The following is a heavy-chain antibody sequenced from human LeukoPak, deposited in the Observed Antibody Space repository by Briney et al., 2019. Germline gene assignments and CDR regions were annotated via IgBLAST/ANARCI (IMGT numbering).Heavy chain of an antibody. CDR2: INHSGST. Sequence: SETLCLTCAVYGESFSGYYWSWIRQPPGKGLEWIGEINHSGSTNHNPSLKSRVTISVDTSKNQFSLKLRSVTAADTAVYYCARRVHTVATDYWGQGTLVTVSS. CDR1: GESFSGYY. D-gene: IGHD4-17*01. J-gene: IGHJ4*02. V-gene: IGHV4-34*01. CDR3: ARRVHTVATDY.